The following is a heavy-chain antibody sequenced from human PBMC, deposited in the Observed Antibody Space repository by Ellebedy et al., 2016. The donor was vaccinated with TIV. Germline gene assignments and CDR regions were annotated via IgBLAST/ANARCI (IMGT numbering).Heavy chain of an antibody. CDR1: GGTFSSYA. CDR3: ACPGVVVNLGNYYGMDV. CDR2: IIPIFGTA. D-gene: IGHD3-22*01. J-gene: IGHJ6*02. V-gene: IGHV1-69*06. Sequence: SVKVSCXASGGTFSSYAISWVRQAPGQGLEWMGGIIPIFGTANYAQKFQGRVTITADKSTSTAYMELSSLRSEDTAVYYCACPGVVVNLGNYYGMDVWGQGTTVTVSS.